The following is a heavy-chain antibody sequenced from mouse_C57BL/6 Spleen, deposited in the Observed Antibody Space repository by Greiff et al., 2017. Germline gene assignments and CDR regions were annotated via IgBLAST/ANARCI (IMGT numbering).Heavy chain of an antibody. J-gene: IGHJ2*01. Sequence: VQLQQSGASVKISCKASGYAFSSYWMNWVKQRPGKGLEWIGQIYPGDGDTNYNGKFKGKATLTADKSPSTAYMQLSSLTSEDSAVYFCARDLGDFDYWGQGTTLTVSS. V-gene: IGHV1-80*01. CDR1: GYAFSSYW. D-gene: IGHD3-3*01. CDR3: ARDLGDFDY. CDR2: IYPGDGDT.